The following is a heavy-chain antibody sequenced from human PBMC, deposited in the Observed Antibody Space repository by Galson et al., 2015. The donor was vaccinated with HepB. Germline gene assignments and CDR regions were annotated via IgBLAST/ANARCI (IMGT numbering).Heavy chain of an antibody. J-gene: IGHJ3*02. V-gene: IGHV5-51*03. Sequence: QSGAEVKKPGESLKISCKGSGYYFNNYWIGWVRQMPGKGLEWMGIIYPGDSDTRYGPSFQGQVTISADKSIGTAYLQWSSLRASDTAIYYCARIYDTSSRHTVGNLFDAFDIWGQGTMVTVSS. D-gene: IGHD3-22*01. CDR1: GYYFNNYW. CDR3: ARIYDTSSRHTVGNLFDAFDI. CDR2: IYPGDSDT.